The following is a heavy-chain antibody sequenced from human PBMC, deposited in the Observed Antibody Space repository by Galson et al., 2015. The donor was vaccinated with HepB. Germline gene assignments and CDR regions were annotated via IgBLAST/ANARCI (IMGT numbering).Heavy chain of an antibody. CDR3: ASMGDCSSTSCYEGGMDY. J-gene: IGHJ4*02. CDR1: GYSFTSYW. CDR2: IDPSDSYT. D-gene: IGHD2-2*01. V-gene: IGHV5-10-1*01. Sequence: QSGAEVKKPGESLRISCKGSGYSFTSYWISWVRQMPGKGLEWMGRIDPSDSYTNYSPSFQGHVTISADKSISTAYLQWSSLKASDTAMYDCASMGDCSSTSCYEGGMDYWGQGTLVTVSS.